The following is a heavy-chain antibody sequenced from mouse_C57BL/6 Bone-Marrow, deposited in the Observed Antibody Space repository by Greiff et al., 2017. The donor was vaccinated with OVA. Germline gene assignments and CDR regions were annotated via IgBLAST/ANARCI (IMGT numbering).Heavy chain of an antibody. D-gene: IGHD2-2*01. J-gene: IGHJ2*01. Sequence: QVQLQQPGAELVKPGASVKLSCKASGYTFTSYWMQWVKQRPGQGLEWIGEIDPSDSYTNYNQKFKSKATLTVDTSSSTAYMQLSSLTSEDSAVYYWARWPYGYDGVYFDDWGEGTTLTVSS. V-gene: IGHV1-50*01. CDR3: ARWPYGYDGVYFDD. CDR2: IDPSDSYT. CDR1: GYTFTSYW.